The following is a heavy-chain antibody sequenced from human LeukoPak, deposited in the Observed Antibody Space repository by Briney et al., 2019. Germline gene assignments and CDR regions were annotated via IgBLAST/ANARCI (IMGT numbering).Heavy chain of an antibody. CDR3: TPTYIVASTRQFGDY. D-gene: IGHD5-12*01. Sequence: GGSLRLSCAASGFSFSNAWMNGVRQAPGKGREWVGRIKSKTEGGTTDYAAHVKGRFTITSDDSQNPVDLQLSSLTAEDTAMYFCTPTYIVASTRQFGDYWGQGTLVVVSS. J-gene: IGHJ4*02. V-gene: IGHV3-15*01. CDR1: GFSFSNAW. CDR2: IKSKTEGGTT.